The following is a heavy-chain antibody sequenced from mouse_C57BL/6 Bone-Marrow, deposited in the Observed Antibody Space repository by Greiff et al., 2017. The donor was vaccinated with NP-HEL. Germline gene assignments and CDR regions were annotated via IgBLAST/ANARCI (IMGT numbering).Heavy chain of an antibody. CDR2: IDPSDSYT. J-gene: IGHJ4*01. CDR3: ARFDYGSPYYAMDY. V-gene: IGHV1-59*01. Sequence: VQLQQPGAELVRPGTSVKLSCKASGYTFTSYWMHWVKQRPGQGLEWIGVIDPSDSYTNYNQKFKGKATLTVDTSSSTAYMQLSSLTSEDSAVYYCARFDYGSPYYAMDYWGQGTSVTVSS. D-gene: IGHD1-1*01. CDR1: GYTFTSYW.